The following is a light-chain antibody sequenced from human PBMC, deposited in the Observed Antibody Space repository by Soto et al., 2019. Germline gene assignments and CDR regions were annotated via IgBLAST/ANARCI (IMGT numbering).Light chain of an antibody. Sequence: QSVLTQPASVSGSPGQSITISCSGTSSDVGSYNYVSWYQQHPDRAPKLMIYDVSNRPSGVSNRFSGSKSGNTASLTISGLQAEDEADYYCSSYTSSSTLLFGGVTKLTVL. V-gene: IGLV2-14*01. J-gene: IGLJ2*01. CDR3: SSYTSSSTLL. CDR2: DVS. CDR1: SSDVGSYNY.